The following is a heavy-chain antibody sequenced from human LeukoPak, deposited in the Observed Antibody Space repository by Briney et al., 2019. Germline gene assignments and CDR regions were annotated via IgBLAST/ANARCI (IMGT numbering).Heavy chain of an antibody. V-gene: IGHV1-69*13. D-gene: IGHD6-6*01. CDR2: IIPIFGTA. J-gene: IGHJ6*02. CDR1: GGTFSSYA. CDR3: ATSSGDGSYYYYYGMDV. Sequence: SVKVSCKASGGTFSSYAISWVRQAPGQGLEWMGGIIPIFGTANYAQEFQGRVTITADESTSTAYMELSSLRSEDTAVYYCATSSGDGSYYYYYGMDVWGQGTTVTVSS.